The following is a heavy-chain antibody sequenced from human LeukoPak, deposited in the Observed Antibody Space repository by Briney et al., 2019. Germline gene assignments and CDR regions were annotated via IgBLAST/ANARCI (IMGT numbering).Heavy chain of an antibody. Sequence: ASVKVFCKTSGYTFANYGMHWVRQAPRQSLEWMGWINTGNGNTKSSQKFQDRVALTRDTSASTAYMELNSLSSEDTAVYYCARVPLSDSSGHYYPHWGQGTLVTVSS. V-gene: IGHV1-3*04. CDR1: GYTFANYG. CDR2: INTGNGNT. CDR3: ARVPLSDSSGHYYPH. J-gene: IGHJ1*01. D-gene: IGHD3-22*01.